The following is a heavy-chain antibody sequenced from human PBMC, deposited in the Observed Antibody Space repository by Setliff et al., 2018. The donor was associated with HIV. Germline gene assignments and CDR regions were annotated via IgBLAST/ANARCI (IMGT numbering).Heavy chain of an antibody. CDR2: IYHSGST. Sequence: LSLTCSVSGDSISDTTYYWGWIRQPPGKGLEWIGNIYHSGSTLYRPSLKSRVTMSVDTSKNQFSLKLNSVTAADTAVYHCARLSSYRSSSYYFDYWGQGALVTVSS. J-gene: IGHJ4*02. CDR3: ARLSSYRSSSYYFDY. D-gene: IGHD6-6*01. CDR1: GDSISDTTYY. V-gene: IGHV4-39*01.